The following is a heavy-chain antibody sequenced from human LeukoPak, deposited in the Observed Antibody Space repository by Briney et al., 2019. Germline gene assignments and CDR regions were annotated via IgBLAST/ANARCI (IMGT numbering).Heavy chain of an antibody. D-gene: IGHD6-13*01. J-gene: IGHJ6*02. CDR3: ARSKGIAAAGSYYYYYGMDV. Sequence: SETLSLTCSVSGGSISSYFWSWLRQPAGRGLEWIGRIYTSGSTNYNPSLKSRVTMSVVTSKNQFSLKLSSVTAADTAVYYCARSKGIAAAGSYYYYYGMDVWGQGTTVTVSS. V-gene: IGHV4-4*07. CDR1: GGSISSYF. CDR2: IYTSGST.